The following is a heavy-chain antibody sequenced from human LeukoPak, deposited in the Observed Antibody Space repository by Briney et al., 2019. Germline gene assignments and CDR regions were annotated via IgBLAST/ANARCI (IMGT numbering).Heavy chain of an antibody. Sequence: ASVKVSCKASGGTFSSYGISWVRQAPGQGLEWMGWISAYNGNTNYAQKLQGRVTMTTDTSTSTAYMELRSLRSDDTAVYYCARDGTITGTPRYYYYGMDVWGQGTTVTVSS. CDR1: GGTFSSYG. CDR3: ARDGTITGTPRYYYYGMDV. J-gene: IGHJ6*02. V-gene: IGHV1-18*01. CDR2: ISAYNGNT. D-gene: IGHD1-20*01.